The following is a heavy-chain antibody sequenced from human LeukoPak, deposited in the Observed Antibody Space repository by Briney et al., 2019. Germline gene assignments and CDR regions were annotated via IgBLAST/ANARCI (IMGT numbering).Heavy chain of an antibody. D-gene: IGHD2-2*02. J-gene: IGHJ5*02. CDR1: GGSINNFY. CDR2: IFYSGST. Sequence: SETLSLTCTVSGGSINNFYWSWIRQPPGKGLEWIGYIFYSGSTNYNPSLKSRVTISVDTSKNQFSLKLSSVTAADTAVYYCARLRNCSSTSCYKEYWFDPWGQGTLVTVSS. CDR3: ARLRNCSSTSCYKEYWFDP. V-gene: IGHV4-59*08.